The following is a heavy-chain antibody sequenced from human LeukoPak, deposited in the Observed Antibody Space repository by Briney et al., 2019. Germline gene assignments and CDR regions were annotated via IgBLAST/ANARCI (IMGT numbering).Heavy chain of an antibody. CDR3: ARGGVLLWFGEPAAFDI. D-gene: IGHD3-10*01. V-gene: IGHV1-46*01. CDR2: INPSGGST. Sequence: ASVKVSCKASGYTFTSYYMHWVRQAPGQGLEWMGIINPSGGSTSYAQKFQGRVTMTRDMSTSTVYMELSSLRSEDTAVYYCARGGVLLWFGEPAAFDIWGQGTMVTVSS. CDR1: GYTFTSYY. J-gene: IGHJ3*02.